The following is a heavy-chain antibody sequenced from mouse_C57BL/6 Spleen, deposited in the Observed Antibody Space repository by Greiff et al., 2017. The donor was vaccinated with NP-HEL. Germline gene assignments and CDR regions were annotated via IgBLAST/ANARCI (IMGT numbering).Heavy chain of an antibody. J-gene: IGHJ3*01. D-gene: IGHD1-1*01. CDR1: GYTFTDYY. Sequence: VQLQQSGPELVKPGASVKISCKASGYTFTDYYMNWVKQSHGKSLEWIGDINPNNGGTSYNQKFKGKATLTVDKSSSTAYMELRSLTSEDSAVYYCARSGSSFAWFAYWGQGTLVTVSA. CDR2: INPNNGGT. V-gene: IGHV1-26*01. CDR3: ARSGSSFAWFAY.